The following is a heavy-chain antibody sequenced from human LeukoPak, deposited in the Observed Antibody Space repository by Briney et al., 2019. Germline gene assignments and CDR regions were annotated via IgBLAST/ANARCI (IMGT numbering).Heavy chain of an antibody. CDR1: GFTFSNAW. CDR2: IKSKTDGGTT. Sequence: GGSLRLSCAASGFTFSNAWMSWVRQAPGKGLEWVGRIKSKTDGGTTDYAAPVKGRFTISRDDSKNTLYLQMNSLKTEDTAVYSCTPAPGVCYSSSCWGQETLVTVPS. J-gene: IGHJ4*02. CDR3: TPAPGVCYSSSC. V-gene: IGHV3-15*01. D-gene: IGHD6-6*01.